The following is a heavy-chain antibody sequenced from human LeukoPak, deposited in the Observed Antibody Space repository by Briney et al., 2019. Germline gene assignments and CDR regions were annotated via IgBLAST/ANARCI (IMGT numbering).Heavy chain of an antibody. D-gene: IGHD3-3*01. CDR1: GGSISSSSYY. J-gene: IGHJ4*02. CDR2: IYYSGST. V-gene: IGHV4-39*01. Sequence: SETLSLTCTVSGGSISSSSYYWGWIRQPPGKGLEWIGSIYYSGSTYYNPSLKSRVTISVDTSKNQFSLKLCSVTAADTAVYYCVRGPQLYYDFWSGLYWGQGTLVTVSS. CDR3: VRGPQLYYDFWSGLY.